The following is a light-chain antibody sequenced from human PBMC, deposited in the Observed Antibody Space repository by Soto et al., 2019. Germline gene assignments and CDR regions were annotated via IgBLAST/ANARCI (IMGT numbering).Light chain of an antibody. J-gene: IGLJ1*01. CDR2: GDS. V-gene: IGLV1-40*01. Sequence: QSVLTQPPSVSGAPGQRVTISCTGSSSNIGAGYDVNWYQQLPEPAPKLLIFGDSNRPSGVPDRFSGSKSGTSASLVITGLQADDEADYYCQSNDNGLSGSDVFGTGTKVTVL. CDR3: QSNDNGLSGSDV. CDR1: SSNIGAGYD.